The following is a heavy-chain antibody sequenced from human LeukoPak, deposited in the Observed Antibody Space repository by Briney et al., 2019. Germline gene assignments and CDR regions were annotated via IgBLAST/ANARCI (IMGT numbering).Heavy chain of an antibody. D-gene: IGHD3-10*02. J-gene: IGHJ6*02. CDR1: GYTLTGYS. CDR2: INPNSGGK. Sequence: ASVKASCKASGYTLTGYSMHWVRQAPGQGLEWIGWINPNSGGKNYAQKVERRVTMTRDTSISTAYMELSRLRSDDTAVYCGARDLGSGSWCMDVWGQGTTVTVSS. CDR3: ARDLGSGSWCMDV. V-gene: IGHV1-2*02.